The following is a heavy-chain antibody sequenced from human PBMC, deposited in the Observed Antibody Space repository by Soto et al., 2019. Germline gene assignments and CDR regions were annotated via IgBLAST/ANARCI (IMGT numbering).Heavy chain of an antibody. Sequence: QTLSLTCSVSGDYIHVGGYYWTWIRQRPGKGLEWMGYIYYTGKTYYNPSLESRLTMSVDRSKNQFSLRLTSVTAADTAVYFCGRDLTSNANCIDPWGQGTLVTVSS. CDR1: GDYIHVGGYY. J-gene: IGHJ5*02. D-gene: IGHD2-2*01. V-gene: IGHV4-30-4*01. CDR3: GRDLTSNANCIDP. CDR2: IYYTGKT.